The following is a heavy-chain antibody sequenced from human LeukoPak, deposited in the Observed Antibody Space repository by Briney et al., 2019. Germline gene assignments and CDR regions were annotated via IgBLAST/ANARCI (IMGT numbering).Heavy chain of an antibody. J-gene: IGHJ4*02. CDR3: ARGAGFAEPLPEY. V-gene: IGHV1-3*01. Sequence: ASVKVSCKASGYTFTSYAIQWVRQAPGQRLEWMGWINAGHGNTKYSQNFQGRVTITRDTSAGTAYMELSSLRSEDTAVYYCARGAGFAEPLPEYWGQGTLLTVSS. CDR1: GYTFTSYA. D-gene: IGHD1-14*01. CDR2: INAGHGNT.